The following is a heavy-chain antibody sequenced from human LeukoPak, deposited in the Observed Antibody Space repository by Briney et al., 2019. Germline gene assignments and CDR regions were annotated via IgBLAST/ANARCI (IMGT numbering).Heavy chain of an antibody. CDR1: GGSISSYY. D-gene: IGHD5-18*01. CDR2: INHSGST. V-gene: IGHV4-34*01. Sequence: PSETLSLTSTVSGGSISSYYWSWIRQPPGKGLEWIGEINHSGSTNYNPSLKSRVTISVDTSKNQFSLKLSSVTAADTAVYYCAGAAVDTAMVKVGDYWGQGTLVTVSS. J-gene: IGHJ4*02. CDR3: AGAAVDTAMVKVGDY.